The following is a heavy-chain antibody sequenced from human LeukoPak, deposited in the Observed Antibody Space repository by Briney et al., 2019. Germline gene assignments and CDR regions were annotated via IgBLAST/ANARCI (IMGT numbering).Heavy chain of an antibody. CDR3: AKEGPGLRFLEWLLIDY. V-gene: IGHV3-30*02. D-gene: IGHD3-3*01. J-gene: IGHJ4*02. Sequence: GGSLRLSCAASGFTFSSYGMHWVRQAPGKGLDWVAFIRYDGSNKYYADSVKGRFTISRDNSKNTLYLQMNSLRAEDTAVYYCAKEGPGLRFLEWLLIDYWGQGTLVTVSS. CDR2: IRYDGSNK. CDR1: GFTFSSYG.